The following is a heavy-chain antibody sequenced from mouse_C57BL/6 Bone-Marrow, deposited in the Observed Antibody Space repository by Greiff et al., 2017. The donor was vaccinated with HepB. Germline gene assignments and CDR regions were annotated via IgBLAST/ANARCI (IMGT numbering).Heavy chain of an antibody. CDR1: GFSLTSYG. J-gene: IGHJ2*01. D-gene: IGHD2-2*01. Sequence: QVQLKESGPGLVAPSQSLSITCTVSGFSLTSYGVHWVRQPPGKGLEWLVVIWSDGSTTYNSALKSRLSISKDNSKSQVFLKMNSLQTDDTAMYYCARHYKNYGYDEGFDYWGQGTTLTVSS. V-gene: IGHV2-6-1*01. CDR3: ARHYKNYGYDEGFDY. CDR2: IWSDGST.